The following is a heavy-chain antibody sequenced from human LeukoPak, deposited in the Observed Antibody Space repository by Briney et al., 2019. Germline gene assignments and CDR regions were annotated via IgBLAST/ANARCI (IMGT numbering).Heavy chain of an antibody. D-gene: IGHD3-22*01. CDR2: ISSSSSFT. Sequence: GGSLRLSCAASGFTFSTSSMNWVRQTPGKGLEWVSSISSSSSFTYYADSLKGRFTISRDNAKNSLYLQMDSLRAEDTAVYYCARDDGSGYYFDYWGQGSLVTVSS. CDR1: GFTFSTSS. V-gene: IGHV3-21*01. J-gene: IGHJ4*02. CDR3: ARDDGSGYYFDY.